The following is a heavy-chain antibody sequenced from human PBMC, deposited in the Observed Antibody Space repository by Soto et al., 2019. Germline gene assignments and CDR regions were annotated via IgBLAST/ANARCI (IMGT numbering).Heavy chain of an antibody. Sequence: QVQLQESGPGLVKASETLSLTCTVSGDSIRSSGHYWGWIRQPPGKGLEWIASIYYSESRFYNPSLKSRASISVDTSRIQFSVKLTAVTATDTAMYYCARQVDVVGTKYFDSWGQGTLVTVSS. CDR2: IYYSESR. CDR1: GDSIRSSGHY. D-gene: IGHD5-12*01. J-gene: IGHJ4*02. V-gene: IGHV4-39*01. CDR3: ARQVDVVGTKYFDS.